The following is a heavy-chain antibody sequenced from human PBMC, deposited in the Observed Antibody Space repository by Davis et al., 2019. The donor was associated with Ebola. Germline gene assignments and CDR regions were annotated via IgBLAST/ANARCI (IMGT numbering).Heavy chain of an antibody. D-gene: IGHD1-26*01. CDR1: GFTFSFGG. V-gene: IGHV3-30*02. Sequence: GVSLRLSCVASGFTFSFGGMHWVRQVPGKGLEWVAFIRYDGSNKFYADSVKGRFTISRDNSRNILYLQMDTLRTEDTAVYYCAKDSGWAFDYWGQGTLVTVSS. CDR3: AKDSGWAFDY. CDR2: IRYDGSNK. J-gene: IGHJ4*02.